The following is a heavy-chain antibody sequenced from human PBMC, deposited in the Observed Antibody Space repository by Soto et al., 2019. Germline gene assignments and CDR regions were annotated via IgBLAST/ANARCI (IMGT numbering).Heavy chain of an antibody. Sequence: QVQLQESGPGLVKPSETLSLTCTVSRGSISSYYWSWIRQPPGKGLEWIGYISYSGNTNYXXXLXXXXXXXXXXXXXXXXXXXXXXXXXXXXXXYCARIRGLGEVSPYFDYWGQGDLVTVXS. CDR3: ARIRGLGEVSPYFDY. CDR1: RGSISSYY. V-gene: IGHV4-59*01. J-gene: IGHJ4*02. D-gene: IGHD3-16*02. CDR2: ISYSGNT.